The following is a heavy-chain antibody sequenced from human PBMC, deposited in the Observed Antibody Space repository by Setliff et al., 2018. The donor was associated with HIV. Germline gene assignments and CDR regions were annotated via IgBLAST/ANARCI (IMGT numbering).Heavy chain of an antibody. D-gene: IGHD2-15*01. Sequence: SETLSLTCTVSGGSISSHCWSWIRQSPGKALEWIGYIYASGSIIYNPSLKSRITMSVDRSKNQFSLRLTSVTAADTAMYYCARVSRLHPFDPWGQGTLVTVSS. CDR2: IYASGSI. J-gene: IGHJ5*02. CDR1: GGSISSHC. CDR3: ARVSRLHPFDP. V-gene: IGHV4-4*08.